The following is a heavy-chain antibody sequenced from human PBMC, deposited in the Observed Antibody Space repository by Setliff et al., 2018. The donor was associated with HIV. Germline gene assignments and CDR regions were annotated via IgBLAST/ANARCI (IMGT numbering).Heavy chain of an antibody. D-gene: IGHD3-22*01. J-gene: IGHJ4*02. CDR2: IYTSGST. V-gene: IGHV4-4*07. Sequence: SETLSLTCTVSGGSISSYYWSWIRQPAGKGLEWIGRIYTSGSTNYNPSLKSRVTMSVDTSKNQFSLKLSSVTAADTAVYYCARDPHYDSSGADASGYYYFEYWGQGTLVTVSS. CDR3: ARDPHYDSSGADASGYYYFEY. CDR1: GGSISSYY.